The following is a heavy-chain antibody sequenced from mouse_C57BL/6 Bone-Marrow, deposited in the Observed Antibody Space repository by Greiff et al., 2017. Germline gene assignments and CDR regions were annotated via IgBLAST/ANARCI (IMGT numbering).Heavy chain of an antibody. CDR2: INPYNGGT. J-gene: IGHJ2*01. D-gene: IGHD2-2*01. CDR3: ARSTMVTPYYFDY. Sequence: EVKLMESGPVLVKPGASVKMSCKASGYTFTDYYMNWVKQSHGKSLEWIGVINPYNGGTSYNQKFKGKATLTVDKSSSTAYMELNSLTSEDSAVYYCARSTMVTPYYFDYWGQGTTLTVSS. CDR1: GYTFTDYY. V-gene: IGHV1-19*01.